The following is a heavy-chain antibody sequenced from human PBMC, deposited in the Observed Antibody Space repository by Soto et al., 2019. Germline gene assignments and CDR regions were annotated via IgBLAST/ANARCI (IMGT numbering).Heavy chain of an antibody. CDR3: AIAYCGDDCYTPRLPYGMDA. CDR1: GRSISSHK. CDR2: MHYTGRN. D-gene: IGHD2-21*02. J-gene: IGHJ6*02. V-gene: IGHV4-59*11. Sequence: AETLALTCSVSGRSISSHKCNWIRQPPWKGLEWVGYMHYTGRNYYHPSLRSRVTMSVDTSKNQFSLQLSSMTAADTAVYYCAIAYCGDDCYTPRLPYGMDAWGQGTKVT.